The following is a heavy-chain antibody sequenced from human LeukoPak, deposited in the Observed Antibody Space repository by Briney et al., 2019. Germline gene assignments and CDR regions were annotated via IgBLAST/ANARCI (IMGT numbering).Heavy chain of an antibody. CDR1: GYTFTGYY. V-gene: IGHV1-2*02. CDR2: INPNSGGT. CDR3: ARENTLITRGDFYYGMDV. J-gene: IGHJ6*02. Sequence: GASVKVSCKASGYTFTGYYMHWVRQAPGQGLEWMGWINPNSGGTKYAQTFQGRVTMTRDTSISTAYMELSSLRSDDTAVYYCARENTLITRGDFYYGMDVWGQGTTVIVSS. D-gene: IGHD2/OR15-2a*01.